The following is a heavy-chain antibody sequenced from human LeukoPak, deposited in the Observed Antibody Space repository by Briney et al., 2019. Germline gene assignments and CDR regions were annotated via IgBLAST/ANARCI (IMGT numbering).Heavy chain of an antibody. CDR3: ARAPIVVVSTPSFDT. CDR1: GDSINNYY. D-gene: IGHD3-22*01. Sequence: SETLSLTCTVSGDSINNYYWGWIRQPPGKGLEWIATIYYSGSTIYTPSLKSRLAISRDTSSGQFSLRLTSVTAADTAVYYCARAPIVVVSTPSFDTWGQGILVTVSS. CDR2: IYYSGST. J-gene: IGHJ4*02. V-gene: IGHV4-59*12.